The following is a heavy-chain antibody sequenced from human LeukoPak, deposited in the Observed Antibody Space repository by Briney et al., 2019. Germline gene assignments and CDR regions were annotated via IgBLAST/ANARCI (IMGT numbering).Heavy chain of an antibody. CDR3: AREVYYDSSGSDY. CDR1: GYTFTSYY. CDR2: ISGYSGIT. V-gene: IGHV1-18*04. Sequence: ASVKVSCKASGYTFTSYYMHWVRQAPGQGLEWMGWISGYSGITNYAQKFQGRVTMTTDTSTNTADMELRSLRSDDTALYYCAREVYYDSSGSDYWGQGTLVTVSS. J-gene: IGHJ4*02. D-gene: IGHD3-22*01.